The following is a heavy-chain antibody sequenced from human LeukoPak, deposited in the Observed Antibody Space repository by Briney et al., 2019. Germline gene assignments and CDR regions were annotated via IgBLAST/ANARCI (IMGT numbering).Heavy chain of an antibody. Sequence: ASVKVSCKASGYTFTSYYMHWVRQAPGQGLEWMGIINPSGGSTSYAQKFQGRVTMTRDTSTSTVYMELSSLRSEDTAVYYCARDRVLGDSPRYYYHGMDVWGQGTTVTVSS. CDR2: INPSGGST. J-gene: IGHJ6*02. D-gene: IGHD2-21*02. CDR1: GYTFTSYY. V-gene: IGHV1-46*01. CDR3: ARDRVLGDSPRYYYHGMDV.